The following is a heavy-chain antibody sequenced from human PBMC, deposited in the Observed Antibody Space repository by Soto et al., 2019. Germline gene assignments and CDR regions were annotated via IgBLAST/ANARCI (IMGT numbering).Heavy chain of an antibody. V-gene: IGHV1-18*01. Sequence: ASVKVSCKASGYTFTSYGIRWVRQAPGQGLEWMGWISAYNGNTNYAQKLQGSVTMTTDTSTSTADMELRSRRPDDTVRYYCARGNKKGQGVVPVAGSVIAMQPIDYWGQGTLVTVSS. CDR1: GYTFTSYG. CDR3: ARGNKKGQGVVPVAGSVIAMQPIDY. CDR2: ISAYNGNT. J-gene: IGHJ4*02. D-gene: IGHD2-2*01.